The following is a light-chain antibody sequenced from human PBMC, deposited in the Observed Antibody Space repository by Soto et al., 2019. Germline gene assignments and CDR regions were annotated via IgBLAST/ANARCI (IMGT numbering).Light chain of an antibody. Sequence: DIQMTQSPSSLSASVGDRVMITCRASQTISTYLNWYQQKPGTAPKLLIYDASTLQSGVPSRFSGSGSGTDFTLTISHLQPEDFATFYCQQSFSRPMYTFGQGTKVEIK. CDR3: QQSFSRPMYT. CDR2: DAS. V-gene: IGKV1-39*01. J-gene: IGKJ2*01. CDR1: QTISTY.